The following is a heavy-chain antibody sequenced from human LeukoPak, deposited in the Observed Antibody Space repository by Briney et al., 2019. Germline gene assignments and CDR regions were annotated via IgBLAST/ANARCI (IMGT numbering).Heavy chain of an antibody. J-gene: IGHJ2*01. CDR3: AKGPPGSDNDWYFDL. V-gene: IGHV1-24*01. CDR1: GYTLTELC. D-gene: IGHD6-19*01. CDR2: FDPEENKR. Sequence: PLASVKVSCKVSGYTLTELCIHWVRQAPGKGLEWMGGFDPEENKRIYAQKFKGRVTMTEDTSTDTAYMELSSLRFEDTAVYFCAKGPPGSDNDWYFDLWGRGTLVTVSS.